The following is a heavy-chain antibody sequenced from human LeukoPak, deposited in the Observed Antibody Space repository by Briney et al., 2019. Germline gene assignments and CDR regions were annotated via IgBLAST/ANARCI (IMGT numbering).Heavy chain of an antibody. Sequence: GGSLRLSCAASGFTFSIYAMSWVRQAPGKGLEWVSAISGSGGSTYYADSVKGRFTISRDNSKNTLYLQMNSLRAEDTAVYYCAKPRRGNGSTKGGAFDIWGQGTMVTVSS. J-gene: IGHJ3*02. CDR1: GFTFSIYA. V-gene: IGHV3-23*01. CDR2: ISGSGGST. D-gene: IGHD3-10*01. CDR3: AKPRRGNGSTKGGAFDI.